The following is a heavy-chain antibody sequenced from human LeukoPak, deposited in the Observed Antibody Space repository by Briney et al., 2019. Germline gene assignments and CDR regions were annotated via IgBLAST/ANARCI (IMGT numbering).Heavy chain of an antibody. D-gene: IGHD2-2*01. V-gene: IGHV3-53*01. J-gene: IGHJ4*02. Sequence: GGSLRLSCAASGFTFSSYWMSWVRQAPGKGLEWVSVIYSGGSTYYADSVKGRFTISRDNSKNTLYLQMNSLRAEDTAVYYCAREYCSSTSCPGGFDYWGQGTLVTVSS. CDR1: GFTFSSYW. CDR3: AREYCSSTSCPGGFDY. CDR2: IYSGGST.